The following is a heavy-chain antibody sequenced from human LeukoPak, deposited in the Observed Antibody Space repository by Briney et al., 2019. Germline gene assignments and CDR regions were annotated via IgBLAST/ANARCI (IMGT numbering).Heavy chain of an antibody. CDR3: ARRSVTTVFDF. CDR1: GYSFTSYW. D-gene: IGHD4-17*01. Sequence: GESLKISCKGSGYSFTSYWIGWVRQMPGKGLEWMGIIFPGDPDTRYSPSFQGQVTISADKSTSTAYLQWSSLKASDTAMYYCARRSVTTVFDFWGQGTLVIVSS. V-gene: IGHV5-51*01. J-gene: IGHJ4*02. CDR2: IFPGDPDT.